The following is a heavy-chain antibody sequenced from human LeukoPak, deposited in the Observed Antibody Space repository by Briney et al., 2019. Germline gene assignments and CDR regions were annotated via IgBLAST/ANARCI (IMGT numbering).Heavy chain of an antibody. J-gene: IGHJ3*02. CDR3: ARLAARLLTTVTRCAFDI. CDR2: IYPGDSDT. D-gene: IGHD4-17*01. CDR1: GYSFTSYW. V-gene: IGHV5-51*01. Sequence: GESLKISCKGSGYSFTSYWIGGVRQMPGKGREGMGIIYPGDSDTRYSPSFQGQVTISADQSISTAYLQWSSLKASDTAMYYCARLAARLLTTVTRCAFDIWGQGTMVTVSS.